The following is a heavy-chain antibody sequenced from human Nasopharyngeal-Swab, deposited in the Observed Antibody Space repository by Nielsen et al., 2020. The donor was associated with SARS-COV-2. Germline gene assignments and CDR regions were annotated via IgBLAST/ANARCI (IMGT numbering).Heavy chain of an antibody. D-gene: IGHD3-16*01. CDR3: TRVDVHDAFDM. V-gene: IGHV3-21*01. CDR1: GFTFSSYS. CDR2: ISSSSSYI. J-gene: IGHJ3*02. Sequence: GGSLSLSCAASGFTFSSYSMNWVRHAPGKGLEWVSSISSSSSYIYYADSVKGRFTISRDNAKNSLYLQMNSLRGEDTAVYYCTRVDVHDAFDMWGQGTMVTVSS.